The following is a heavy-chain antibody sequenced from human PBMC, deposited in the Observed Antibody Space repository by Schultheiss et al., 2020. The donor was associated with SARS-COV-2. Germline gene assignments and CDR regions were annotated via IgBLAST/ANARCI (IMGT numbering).Heavy chain of an antibody. J-gene: IGHJ4*02. CDR3: ARPTYYYDSSGYYSPRFDY. Sequence: GGSLRLSCAASGFTFSDYYMSWIRQAPGKGLEWVSSISSSSSYIYYADSVKGRFTISRDNAKNTLYLQMNSLRAEDTAVYYCARPTYYYDSSGYYSPRFDYWGQGTLVTVSS. D-gene: IGHD3-22*01. V-gene: IGHV3-11*06. CDR1: GFTFSDYY. CDR2: ISSSSSYI.